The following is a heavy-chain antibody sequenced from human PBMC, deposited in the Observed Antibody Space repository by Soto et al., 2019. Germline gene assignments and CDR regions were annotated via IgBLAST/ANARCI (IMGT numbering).Heavy chain of an antibody. CDR1: GFTFDDYT. D-gene: IGHD6-6*01. CDR3: AKGPQSSSETYYYYGMDV. J-gene: IGHJ6*02. Sequence: PGGSLRLSCAASGFTFDDYTMHWVRQAPGKGLEWVSLISWDGGSTYYADSVKGRFTISRDNSKNSLYLQMSSLRTEDTALYYCAKGPQSSSETYYYYGMDVWGQGTTVTVSS. CDR2: ISWDGGST. V-gene: IGHV3-43*01.